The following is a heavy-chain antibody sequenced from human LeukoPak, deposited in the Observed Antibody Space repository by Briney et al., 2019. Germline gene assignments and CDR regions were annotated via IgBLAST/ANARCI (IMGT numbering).Heavy chain of an antibody. CDR3: ARGGYSGYVY. CDR1: GGSISSSSYY. V-gene: IGHV4-39*01. D-gene: IGHD5-12*01. J-gene: IGHJ4*02. CDR2: IYYSGST. Sequence: PSETLSLTCTVSGGSISSSSYYWGWVRQPPGKGLEWIGSIYYSGSTYYNPSLKSRVAISVDTSKNQFSLKLSSVTAAGTAVYYCARGGYSGYVYWGQGTLVTVSS.